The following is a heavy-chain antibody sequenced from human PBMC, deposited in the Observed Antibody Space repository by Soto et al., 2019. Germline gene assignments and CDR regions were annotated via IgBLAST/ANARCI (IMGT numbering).Heavy chain of an antibody. Sequence: TXSLTCTVSGGSISPYYWSWIRQPPGKGLEWIAYIYYSGSTNYNPSLKSRVTISVVTSKTHFSMKLRSVTAAEKAMYFCAXHLEVAGNDAFDIWGQGTMVTVSS. V-gene: IGHV4-59*08. D-gene: IGHD6-19*01. CDR1: GGSISPYY. J-gene: IGHJ3*02. CDR2: IYYSGST. CDR3: AXHLEVAGNDAFDI.